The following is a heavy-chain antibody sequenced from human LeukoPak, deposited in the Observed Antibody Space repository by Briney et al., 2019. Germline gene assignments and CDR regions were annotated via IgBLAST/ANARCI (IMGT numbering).Heavy chain of an antibody. J-gene: IGHJ4*02. Sequence: GGSLRLSCAASGFTFSSYWMSWVRQAPGQGLERVANIKQDGSEKCYVDYVKGRFTIPRDNAQNSLYLHMNSLRAEDTAVYYCTRIAAAGYDYRGQGTLVTVSS. CDR1: GFTFSSYW. V-gene: IGHV3-7*05. D-gene: IGHD6-13*01. CDR3: TRIAAAGYDY. CDR2: IKQDGSEK.